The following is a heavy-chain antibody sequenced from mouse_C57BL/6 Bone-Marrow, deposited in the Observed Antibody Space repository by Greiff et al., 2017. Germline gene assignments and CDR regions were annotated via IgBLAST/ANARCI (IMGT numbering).Heavy chain of an antibody. CDR3: AREGAGRGTHFDY. CDR2: ISYDGSN. V-gene: IGHV3-6*01. J-gene: IGHJ2*01. CDR1: GYSITSGYY. Sequence: EVKLQESGPGLVKPSQSLSLTCSVTGYSITSGYYWNWIRQFPGNKLEWMGYISYDGSNNYNPSLKNRISITRDTSKNQFFLKLNSVTTEDTATYYCAREGAGRGTHFDYWGQGTTLTVSS. D-gene: IGHD3-3*01.